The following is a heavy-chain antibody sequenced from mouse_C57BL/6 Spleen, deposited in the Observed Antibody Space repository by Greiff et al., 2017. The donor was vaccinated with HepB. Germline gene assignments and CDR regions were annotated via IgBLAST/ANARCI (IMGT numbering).Heavy chain of an antibody. CDR2: ISYDGSN. Sequence: EVKVEESGPGLVKPSQSLSLTCSVTGYSITSGYYWNWIRQFPGNKLEWMGYISYDGSNNYNPSLKNRISITRDTSKNQFFLKLNSVTTEDTATYYCAREGYYYGSSYGYWGQGTTLTVSS. D-gene: IGHD1-1*01. CDR1: GYSITSGYY. J-gene: IGHJ2*01. CDR3: AREGYYYGSSYGY. V-gene: IGHV3-6*01.